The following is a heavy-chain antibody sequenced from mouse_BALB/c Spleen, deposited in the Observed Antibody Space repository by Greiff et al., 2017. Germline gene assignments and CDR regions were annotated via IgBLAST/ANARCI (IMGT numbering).Heavy chain of an antibody. J-gene: IGHJ2*01. CDR3: ARGDYDGGFDY. D-gene: IGHD2-4*01. Sequence: VQLKQSGAELVKPGASVKLSCTASGFNIKDTYMHWVKQRPEQGLEWIGRIDPANGNTKYDPKFQGKATITADTSSNTAYLQLSSLTSEDTAVYYCARGDYDGGFDYWGQGTTLTVSS. CDR1: GFNIKDTY. CDR2: IDPANGNT. V-gene: IGHV14-3*02.